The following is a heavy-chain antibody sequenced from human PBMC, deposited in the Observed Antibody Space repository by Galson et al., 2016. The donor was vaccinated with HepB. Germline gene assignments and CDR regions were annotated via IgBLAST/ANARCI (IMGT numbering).Heavy chain of an antibody. V-gene: IGHV3-43*01. CDR3: AKDHGGYSGFDY. Sequence: SLRLSCAASGFTFGNYTMHWIRQAPGEGLQWVSLITGDRANAYYADSAKGRFTISRDNRENSLYLQMNSLRTEDTALYYCAKDHGGYSGFDYWGQGTLVTVSS. D-gene: IGHD4-23*01. CDR2: ITGDRANA. J-gene: IGHJ4*02. CDR1: GFTFGNYT.